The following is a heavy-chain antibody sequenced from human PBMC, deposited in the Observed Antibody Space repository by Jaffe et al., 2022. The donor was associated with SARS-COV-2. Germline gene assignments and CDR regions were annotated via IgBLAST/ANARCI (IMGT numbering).Heavy chain of an antibody. Sequence: QVHLVESGGGVVQPGRSLRLSCAASGFTFSSYGMYWVRQAPGKGLEWVAVIWRDGSNKYYADSVRGRFTISRDNSKNTLYLQMNSLRAEDTAVYYCGRGTAWAIFSEIDYWGQGTLVTVSS. V-gene: IGHV3-33*01. CDR3: GRGTAWAIFSEIDY. J-gene: IGHJ4*02. CDR1: GFTFSSYG. D-gene: IGHD3-3*01. CDR2: IWRDGSNK.